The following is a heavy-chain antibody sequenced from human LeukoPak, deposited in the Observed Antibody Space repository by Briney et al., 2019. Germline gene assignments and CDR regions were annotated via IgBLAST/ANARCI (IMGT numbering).Heavy chain of an antibody. Sequence: GGSLRLSCAASGFTFSTYVMSWVRQAPGKGLEWVSGISGSGDNTYYADSVKGRFTISRDNSKNTLYLQMNSLRAEDTAVYYCAKDPPPLSVERFWSGYKAGGWYMDVWGKGTTVTVSS. CDR1: GFTFSTYV. D-gene: IGHD3-3*01. V-gene: IGHV3-23*01. CDR2: ISGSGDNT. CDR3: AKDPPPLSVERFWSGYKAGGWYMDV. J-gene: IGHJ6*03.